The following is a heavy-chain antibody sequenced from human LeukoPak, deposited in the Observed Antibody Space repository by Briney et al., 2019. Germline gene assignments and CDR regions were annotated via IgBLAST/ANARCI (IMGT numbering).Heavy chain of an antibody. CDR1: GFTFSHYW. CDR3: AKRRYGDYRYYFDF. V-gene: IGHV3-74*01. CDR2: ISNDGRGT. Sequence: SGGSLRLSCAASGFTFSHYWMHWVRQAPGKGLVWVSRISNDGRGTDYADSVEGRFTISRDNAKNTLLMQMNSLRAEDTAIYYCAKRRYGDYRYYFDFWGQGTLVTVSS. D-gene: IGHD4-17*01. J-gene: IGHJ4*02.